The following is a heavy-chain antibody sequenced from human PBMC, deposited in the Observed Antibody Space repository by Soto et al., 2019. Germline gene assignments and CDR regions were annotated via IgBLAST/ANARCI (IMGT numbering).Heavy chain of an antibody. V-gene: IGHV3-11*01. CDR1: RLTFSDYY. CDR2: ISGSGGTT. CDR3: ARDPEPQYYFYS. J-gene: IGHJ4*02. Sequence: QPQLVESGGGLVKPGGSLRLSCAASRLTFSDYYMGWIRQAPGKGLEWISYISGSGGTTYYADSVKGRFTISRDNAKNSLYLHMNSLRVEDTAIYYCARDPEPQYYFYSWGQGTLVTVSS.